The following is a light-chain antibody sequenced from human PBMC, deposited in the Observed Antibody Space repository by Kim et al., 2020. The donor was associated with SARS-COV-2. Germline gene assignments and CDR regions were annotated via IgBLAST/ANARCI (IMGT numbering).Light chain of an antibody. J-gene: IGLJ3*02. Sequence: SVSPGQTARITCSGDKLGDKYAYWYQQKPGQSPVLVIYQDSKRPSGIPERFSGYNSGNTATLTISGTQAMDEADYYCQAWDSTWVFGGGTQLTVL. CDR2: QDS. CDR1: KLGDKY. CDR3: QAWDSTWV. V-gene: IGLV3-1*01.